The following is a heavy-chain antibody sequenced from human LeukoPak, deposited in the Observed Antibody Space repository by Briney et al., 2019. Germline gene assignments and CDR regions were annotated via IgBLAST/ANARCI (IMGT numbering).Heavy chain of an antibody. V-gene: IGHV3-21*01. D-gene: IGHD5-18*01. J-gene: IGHJ4*02. CDR3: ARVWGSGYSYGLDY. CDR1: GFTFSSYS. Sequence: GGSLRLFCAASGFTFSSYSMNWVRQAPGKGLEWVSSISSSSSYIYYADSVKGRFTISRDNAKNSLYLQMNSLRAEDTAVYYCARVWGSGYSYGLDYWGQGTLVAVSS. CDR2: ISSSSSYI.